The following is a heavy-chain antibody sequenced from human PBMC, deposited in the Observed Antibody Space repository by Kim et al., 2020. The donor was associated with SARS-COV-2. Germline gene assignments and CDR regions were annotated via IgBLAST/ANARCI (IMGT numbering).Heavy chain of an antibody. Sequence: ASVKVSCKASGYTFTSYAISWVRQAPGQGLEWTGWISTYNGNTNYAQKFQGRVTMTTDTSTSTAYMELRSLRSDDTAVYYCARDQPGYYGSGSYHTQAFDYWGQGSLVTVSS. J-gene: IGHJ4*02. CDR1: GYTFTSYA. CDR2: ISTYNGNT. CDR3: ARDQPGYYGSGSYHTQAFDY. D-gene: IGHD3-10*01. V-gene: IGHV1-18*01.